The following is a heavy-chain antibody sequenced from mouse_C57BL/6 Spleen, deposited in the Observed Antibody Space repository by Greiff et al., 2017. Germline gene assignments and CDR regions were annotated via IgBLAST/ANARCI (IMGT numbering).Heavy chain of an antibody. CDR3: AKKSLHYYGSSPYAMDY. Sequence: QVQLQQSGPGLVAPSQSLSITCTVSGFSLTSYGVSWVRQPPGKGLEWLGVIWGDGSTNYHSALISRLSISKDNSKSQVFLKLNSLQTDDTATYYCAKKSLHYYGSSPYAMDYWGQGTSVTVSS. J-gene: IGHJ4*01. D-gene: IGHD1-1*01. CDR1: GFSLTSYG. CDR2: IWGDGST. V-gene: IGHV2-3*01.